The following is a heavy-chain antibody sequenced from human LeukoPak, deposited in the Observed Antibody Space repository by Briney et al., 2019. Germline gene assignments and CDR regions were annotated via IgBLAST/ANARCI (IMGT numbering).Heavy chain of an antibody. CDR1: GGTFSSYA. D-gene: IGHD5-24*01. CDR2: IIPIFDTA. V-gene: IGHV1-69*05. CDR3: ARIRDGYNDAYDI. Sequence: ASVKVSCKTSGGTFSSYAISWVRQAPGQGLEWIGDIIPIFDTANYAQKFQGRVTLTRDTSTSTVYMELSSLRSEDTAIYYCARIRDGYNDAYDIWGQGTVVTVPS. J-gene: IGHJ3*02.